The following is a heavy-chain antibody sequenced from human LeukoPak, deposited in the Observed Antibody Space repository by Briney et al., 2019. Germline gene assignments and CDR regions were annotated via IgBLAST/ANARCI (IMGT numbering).Heavy chain of an antibody. CDR3: ARDPGSSSDY. Sequence: GGSLRLSCAAPGFTFSSYSMNWVRQAPGKGLEWVSSISSSSSYIYYADSVKGRFTISRVNAKNSLYLQMNSLRAEDTAVYYCARDPGSSSDYWGRGTLVTVSS. J-gene: IGHJ4*02. CDR2: ISSSSSYI. D-gene: IGHD6-6*01. V-gene: IGHV3-21*01. CDR1: GFTFSSYS.